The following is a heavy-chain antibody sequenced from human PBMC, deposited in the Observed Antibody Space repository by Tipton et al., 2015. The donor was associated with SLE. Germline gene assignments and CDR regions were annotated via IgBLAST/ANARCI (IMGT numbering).Heavy chain of an antibody. CDR1: GGSISSYY. CDR3: ARNLERALGY. D-gene: IGHD1-1*01. V-gene: IGHV4-59*01. J-gene: IGHJ4*02. Sequence: TLSLTCTVSGGSISSYYWSWIRQPPGKGLEWIGYIYYSGSTNYNPSLKSRVTISVDTSKSQFSLKLSSVTAADTAVYYCARNLERALGYWGQGTLVTVSS. CDR2: IYYSGST.